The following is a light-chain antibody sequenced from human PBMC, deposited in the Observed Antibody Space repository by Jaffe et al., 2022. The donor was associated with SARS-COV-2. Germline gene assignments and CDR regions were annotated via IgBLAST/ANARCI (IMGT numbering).Light chain of an antibody. V-gene: IGLV2-14*01. CDR2: EVN. CDR3: NSYTTSTTKV. CDR1: NRDVGAYSY. Sequence: QSALTQPASVSGSPGQSITISCTGTNRDVGAYSYVSWYQQHPGKAPKLIISEVNNRPSGVPDRFSGSKSGNTASLTISGLQAEDEADYYCNSYTTSTTKVFGTGTRITVL. J-gene: IGLJ1*01.